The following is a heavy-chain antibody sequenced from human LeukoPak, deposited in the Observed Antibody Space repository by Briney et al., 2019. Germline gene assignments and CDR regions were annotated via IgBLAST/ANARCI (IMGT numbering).Heavy chain of an antibody. Sequence: GGSLRLSCAASGFTFSSYAISWVRQAPGKGLEWVSAISGSGDSTYYADSVKGRFTISRDNSKNTLYLQMNSLRAEDTAIYYCAKAGSMATPAPYYFDYWGQGTLVTVSS. D-gene: IGHD5-24*01. V-gene: IGHV3-23*01. CDR2: ISGSGDST. CDR3: AKAGSMATPAPYYFDY. J-gene: IGHJ4*02. CDR1: GFTFSSYA.